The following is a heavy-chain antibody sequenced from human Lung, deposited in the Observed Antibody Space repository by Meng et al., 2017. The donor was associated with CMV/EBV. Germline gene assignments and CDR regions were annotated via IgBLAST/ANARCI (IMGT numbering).Heavy chain of an antibody. D-gene: IGHD5-24*01. CDR3: ARAPEGDGYNIDY. Sequence: GGSLRLSCAASGFTVSSNYMSWVRQAPGKGLEWVSVIYSGGSTYYADSVKGRFTISRDNSKNTLYLQLNSLRAEDTAVYYCARAPEGDGYNIDYWGQGTLVTVSS. V-gene: IGHV3-53*01. CDR2: IYSGGST. CDR1: GFTVSSNY. J-gene: IGHJ4*02.